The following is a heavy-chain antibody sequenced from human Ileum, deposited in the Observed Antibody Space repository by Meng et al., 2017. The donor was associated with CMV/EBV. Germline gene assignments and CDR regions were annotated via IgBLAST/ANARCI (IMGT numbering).Heavy chain of an antibody. CDR2: ICSGGST. CDR3: ARVYSSFWFYFDY. D-gene: IGHD6-13*01. CDR1: GVAVSRSY. Sequence: CGAAGVAVSRSYMSWVRQAPGKGLEGVALICSGGSTYYADAVKGRFTISRDNSKDTLYLQMNSLRAEDTAVYYCARVYSSFWFYFDYWGQGTLVTVSS. J-gene: IGHJ4*02. V-gene: IGHV3-53*01.